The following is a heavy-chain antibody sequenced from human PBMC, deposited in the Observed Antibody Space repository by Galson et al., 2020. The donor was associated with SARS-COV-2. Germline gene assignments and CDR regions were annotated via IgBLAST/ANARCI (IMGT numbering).Heavy chain of an antibody. V-gene: IGHV4-59*01. CDR3: ARQGGATVYYYGMDV. Sequence: SETLSLTCTVSGGSITNYYWNWIRQPPGKGLEWIGSVFYSGSTNYNPSLKSRVTISVDTSKNQFSLKLNSVTAADTAVYYCARQGGATVYYYGMDVWGQGTTVTVSS. D-gene: IGHD1-26*01. CDR2: VFYSGST. CDR1: GGSITNYY. J-gene: IGHJ6*02.